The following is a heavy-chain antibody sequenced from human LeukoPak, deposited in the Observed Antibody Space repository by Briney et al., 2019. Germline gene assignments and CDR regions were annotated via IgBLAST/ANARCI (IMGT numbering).Heavy chain of an antibody. Sequence: GGSLRLSCTASGFTFGDYAMSWFRQAPGKGLEWVSSISSSSSYIYYADSVKGRFTISRDNAKNSLYLQMNSLRAEDTAVYYCARGDTRYSSGWEAPFDYWGQGTLVTVSS. D-gene: IGHD6-19*01. CDR3: ARGDTRYSSGWEAPFDY. CDR1: GFTFGDYA. CDR2: ISSSSSYI. V-gene: IGHV3-21*01. J-gene: IGHJ4*02.